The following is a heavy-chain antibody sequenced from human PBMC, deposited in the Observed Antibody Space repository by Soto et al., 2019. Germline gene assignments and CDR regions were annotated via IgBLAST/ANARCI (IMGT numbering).Heavy chain of an antibody. Sequence: QVQLQESGPGLVKPSETLSLTCTVSGGSITNYYWTWIRQPPGKGLEWIGCMYHSGSTNYNPSLKRRVTVSVDTSKNQFSLKLSSVTAADTAVYYCARWLGYCDSTSCYGDAFDIWGQGTMVTVSS. CDR2: MYHSGST. D-gene: IGHD2-2*01. J-gene: IGHJ3*02. CDR1: GGSITNYY. V-gene: IGHV4-59*08. CDR3: ARWLGYCDSTSCYGDAFDI.